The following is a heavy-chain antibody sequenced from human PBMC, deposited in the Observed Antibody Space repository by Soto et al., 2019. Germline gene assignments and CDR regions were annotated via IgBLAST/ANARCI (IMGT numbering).Heavy chain of an antibody. CDR3: ARDPAYSSPLGGYYYYYGMDV. Sequence: EVQLVESGGGLVKPGGSLRLSCAASGFTFSSYSMNWVRQAPGKGLEWVSSISSSSSYIYYADSVKGRFTISRDNAKNSLYLQMNSLRAEDTAVYYCARDPAYSSPLGGYYYYYGMDVWGQGTTVTVSS. CDR2: ISSSSSYI. D-gene: IGHD6-6*01. J-gene: IGHJ6*02. CDR1: GFTFSSYS. V-gene: IGHV3-21*01.